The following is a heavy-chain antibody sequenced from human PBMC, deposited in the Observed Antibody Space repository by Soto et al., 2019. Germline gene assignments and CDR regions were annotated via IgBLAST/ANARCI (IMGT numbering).Heavy chain of an antibody. CDR2: IIPIFGTA. Sequence: SVKVSCKASGGTFSSYAISWVRQAPGQGLEWMGGIIPIFGTANYAQKFQGRVTITADESTSTAYMELSSLRSEDTAVYYCARVYRSSGYLNWFDPWGQGNLCTGAS. D-gene: IGHD3-22*01. J-gene: IGHJ5*02. V-gene: IGHV1-69*13. CDR1: GGTFSSYA. CDR3: ARVYRSSGYLNWFDP.